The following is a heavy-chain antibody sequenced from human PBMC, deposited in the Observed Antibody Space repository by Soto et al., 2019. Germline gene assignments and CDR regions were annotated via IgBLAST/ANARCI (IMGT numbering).Heavy chain of an antibody. J-gene: IGHJ4*02. V-gene: IGHV1-46*02. D-gene: IGHD4-17*01. CDR2: INLRGGTT. CDR1: GYNFNQYY. Sequence: QVQLVQSGAEVRKPGASVRLSCETSGYNFNQYYIHWVRQAPGQGLEWMGKINLRGGTTEYAHKFRRRVIVTGDTSSSTAYMQLSSLRSEDTAVYFCARGPDDSDVPLWDYWVQGTLVTVSS. CDR3: ARGPDDSDVPLWDY.